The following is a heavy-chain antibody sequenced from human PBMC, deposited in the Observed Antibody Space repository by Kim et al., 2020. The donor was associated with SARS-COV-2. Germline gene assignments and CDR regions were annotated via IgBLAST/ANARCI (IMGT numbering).Heavy chain of an antibody. CDR2: FEPEDGET. D-gene: IGHD3-22*01. Sequence: KGVEWMGRFEPEDGETIYTKKFQGRVTMTEDTSTDTAYMELGSLRSEDTAVYYGATVSPHLLRPDWFDPWGQGTLVTVTS. V-gene: IGHV1-24*01. CDR3: ATVSPHLLRPDWFDP. J-gene: IGHJ5*02.